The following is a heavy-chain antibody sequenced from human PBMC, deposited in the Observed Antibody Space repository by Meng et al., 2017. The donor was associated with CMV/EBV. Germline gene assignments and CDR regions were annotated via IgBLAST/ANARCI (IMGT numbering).Heavy chain of an antibody. CDR3: ARVMGPNRTPYYFDY. CDR2: IYYSGST. J-gene: IGHJ4*02. V-gene: IGHV4-30-4*08. Sequence: QVPLQESGPGLVKPSQTLHLTCTVSGGSISSGDYYWSWIRQPPGKGLEWIGYIYYSGSTYYNSSLKSRVTISVDTSKNQFSLKLSSVTAADTAVYYCARVMGPNRTPYYFDYWGQGTLVTVSS. CDR1: GGSISSGDYY. D-gene: IGHD1-14*01.